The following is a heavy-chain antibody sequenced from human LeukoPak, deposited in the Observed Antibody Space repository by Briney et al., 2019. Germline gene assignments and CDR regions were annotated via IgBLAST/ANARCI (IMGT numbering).Heavy chain of an antibody. V-gene: IGHV3-66*01. CDR2: IYSGGST. CDR1: GFTVSSNY. J-gene: IGHJ4*02. Sequence: PGGSLRLSCAASGFTVSSNYMSWVRQAPGKGLEWVSVIYSGGSTYYADSVKGRFTISRDNSKNTLYLQMNSLRAEDTAVYYCARDPHYYDSSGYYYLPHEFDYWGQGTLDTVSS. CDR3: ARDPHYYDSSGYYYLPHEFDY. D-gene: IGHD3-22*01.